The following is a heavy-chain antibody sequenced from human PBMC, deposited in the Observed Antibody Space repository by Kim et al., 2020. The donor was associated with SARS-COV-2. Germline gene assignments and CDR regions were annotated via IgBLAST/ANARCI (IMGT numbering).Heavy chain of an antibody. D-gene: IGHD3-16*01. CDR2: IWGDGSDK. CDR1: GFPFSNFG. CDR3: AKGGSGSYDWFDP. Sequence: GGSLRLSCAASGFPFSNFGMHWVRQAPGVGLEWVAVIWGDGSDKYYADSVRGRFTISRDNSKNTLYLQMNNLRPEDTAQYHCAKGGSGSYDWFDPWGQGTQVIVSS. V-gene: IGHV3-33*06. J-gene: IGHJ5*02.